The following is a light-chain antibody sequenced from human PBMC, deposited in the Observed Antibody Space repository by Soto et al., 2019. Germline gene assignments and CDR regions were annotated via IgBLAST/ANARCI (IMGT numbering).Light chain of an antibody. CDR2: DAS. J-gene: IGKJ1*01. V-gene: IGKV3-20*01. Sequence: EIVLTQSPGTLSLSPGERATLSCRASQSVRNNDLAWYQQKHGQAPRLLIYDASSRATDIPDRFSGSGSGTDFTLTSSRLEPEDFAVYYGQQYGSSLTMTFGQGTKVETK. CDR3: QQYGSSLTMT. CDR1: QSVRNND.